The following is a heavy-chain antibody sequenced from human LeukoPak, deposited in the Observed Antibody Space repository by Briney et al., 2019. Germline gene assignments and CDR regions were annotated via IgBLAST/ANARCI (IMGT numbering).Heavy chain of an antibody. CDR1: GYTFTSYY. CDR2: INPSGGST. J-gene: IGHJ4*02. D-gene: IGHD3-22*01. V-gene: IGHV1-46*01. CDR3: ARGGYYYDSSGYSTFDY. Sequence: ASVKVSCKASGYTFTSYYMHWVRQAPGQGLEWMGIINPSGGSTSYAQKFQGRVTMTRDTSTSTVYMELSSLRSDDTAVYYCARGGYYYDSSGYSTFDYWGQGTLVTVSS.